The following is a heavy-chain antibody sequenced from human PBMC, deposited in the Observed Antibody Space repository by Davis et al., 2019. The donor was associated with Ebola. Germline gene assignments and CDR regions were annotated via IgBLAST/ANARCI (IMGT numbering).Heavy chain of an antibody. CDR1: GFTFSSYG. D-gene: IGHD1-26*01. CDR2: ISYDGSNK. J-gene: IGHJ6*02. Sequence: PGGSLRLSCAASGFTFSSYGMHWVRQAPGKGLEWVAVISYDGSNKYYADSVKGRFTISRDNSKNTLYLQMNSLRAEDTAVYYCAKCQERWGLYGMDVWGQGTTVTVSS. V-gene: IGHV3-30*18. CDR3: AKCQERWGLYGMDV.